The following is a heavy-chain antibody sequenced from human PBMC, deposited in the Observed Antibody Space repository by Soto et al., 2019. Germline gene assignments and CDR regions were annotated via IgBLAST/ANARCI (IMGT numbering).Heavy chain of an antibody. CDR1: GGSFSGYY. V-gene: IGHV4-34*01. CDR2: IDHSGST. CDR3: ARQDYYGSGSYPSYYMDV. Sequence: PSETLSHTCAVYGGSFSGYYWSWIRQPPGKGLEWIGEIDHSGSTNYNPSLKSRVTISVDTSKNQSSLKLSSVTAADTAVYYCARQDYYGSGSYPSYYMDVWGKGTTVTVSS. J-gene: IGHJ6*03. D-gene: IGHD3-10*01.